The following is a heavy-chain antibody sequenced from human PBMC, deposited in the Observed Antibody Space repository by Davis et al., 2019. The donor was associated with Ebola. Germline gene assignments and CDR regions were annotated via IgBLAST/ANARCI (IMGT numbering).Heavy chain of an antibody. CDR3: ARWGVVPAAIGMDV. V-gene: IGHV1-69*13. J-gene: IGHJ6*02. Sequence: SVKVSCKASGYTFTGYYMHWVRQAPGQGLEWMGGIIPIFGTANYAQKFQGRVTITADESTSTAYMELSSLRSEDTAVYYCARWGVVPAAIGMDVWGQGTTVTVSS. CDR1: GYTFTGYY. D-gene: IGHD2-2*02. CDR2: IIPIFGTA.